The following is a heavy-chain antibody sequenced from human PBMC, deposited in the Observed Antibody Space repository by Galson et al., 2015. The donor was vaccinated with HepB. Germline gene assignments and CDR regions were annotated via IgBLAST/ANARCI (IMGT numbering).Heavy chain of an antibody. D-gene: IGHD3-9*01. CDR3: AKDLVIPIDAFDI. V-gene: IGHV3-23*01. CDR1: GFTFSSYA. CDR2: ISGSGGST. Sequence: SLRLSCAASGFTFSSYAMSWVRQAPGKGLEWVSAISGSGGSTYYADSVKGRFTISRDNSKNTLYLQMNSLRAEDTAVYYCAKDLVIPIDAFDIWGQGTMVTVSS. J-gene: IGHJ3*02.